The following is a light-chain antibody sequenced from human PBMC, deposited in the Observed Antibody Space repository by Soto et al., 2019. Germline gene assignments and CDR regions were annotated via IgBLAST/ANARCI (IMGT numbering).Light chain of an antibody. J-gene: IGKJ2*01. V-gene: IGKV1-39*01. CDR3: QQSYIMSEGYT. CDR1: QSISNH. CDR2: AAS. Sequence: DIQVTQSPSSLSASAGDRVTITCRASQSISNHLNWYQQKPGKAPKLLIYAASSLQSGVASRFSGSGSGTDFTLTITSLQPEDFATYYCQQSYIMSEGYTFGQGNKLAIK.